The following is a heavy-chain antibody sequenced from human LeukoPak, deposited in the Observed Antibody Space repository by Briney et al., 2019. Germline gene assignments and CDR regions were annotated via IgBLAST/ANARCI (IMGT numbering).Heavy chain of an antibody. Sequence: GGSLRLSCAASGFTFSTYAMSWVRQAPGRGLEWVSAVSDSGSGTYYADSVKGRFTISRDNSKNTLYLQMTSLRAEDTALYYCAKGKGSSGWCGWGQGTLVTVSS. CDR2: VSDSGSGT. D-gene: IGHD6-19*01. V-gene: IGHV3-23*01. J-gene: IGHJ4*02. CDR3: AKGKGSSGWCG. CDR1: GFTFSTYA.